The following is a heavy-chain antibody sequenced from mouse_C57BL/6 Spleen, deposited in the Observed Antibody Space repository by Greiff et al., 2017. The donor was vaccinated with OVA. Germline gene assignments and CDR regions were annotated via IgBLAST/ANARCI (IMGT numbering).Heavy chain of an antibody. CDR1: GFTFSDYY. Sequence: EVNVVESEGGLVQPGSSMKLSCTASGFTFSDYYMAWVRQVPEKGLEWVASINYDGSSTYYLDSLKSRFIISRDNAKNILYLQMSSLKSEDTATYYCARDNNYGSLDYGGQGTTLTVSS. D-gene: IGHD1-1*01. CDR2: INYDGSST. V-gene: IGHV5-16*01. CDR3: ARDNNYGSLDY. J-gene: IGHJ2*01.